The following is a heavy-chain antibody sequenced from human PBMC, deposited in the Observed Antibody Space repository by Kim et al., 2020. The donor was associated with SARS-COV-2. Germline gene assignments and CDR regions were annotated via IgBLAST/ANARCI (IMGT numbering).Heavy chain of an antibody. CDR1: GGSISSGGYY. V-gene: IGHV4-31*03. D-gene: IGHD3-22*01. J-gene: IGHJ4*02. Sequence: SETLSLTCTVSGGSISSGGYYWSWIRQHPGKGLEWIGYIYYSGSTYYNPSLKSRVTISVDTSKNQFSLKLSSVTAADTAVYYCARGVGLSRYDSSGYPFDYWGQGTLVTVSS. CDR2: IYYSGST. CDR3: ARGVGLSRYDSSGYPFDY.